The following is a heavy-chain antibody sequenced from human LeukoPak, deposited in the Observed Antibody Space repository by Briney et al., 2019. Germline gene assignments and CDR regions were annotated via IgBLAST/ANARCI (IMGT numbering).Heavy chain of an antibody. J-gene: IGHJ4*02. V-gene: IGHV3-21*05. CDR3: ARDALLWFGESYDY. Sequence: PGGSLRLSCAASGFTFSSYSMNWVRQAPGKGLEWVSYISSSSSYIYYADSVKGRFTISRDNAKNSLYLQMNSLRAEDTAVYYCARDALLWFGESYDYWGQGTLVTVSS. CDR1: GFTFSSYS. CDR2: ISSSSSYI. D-gene: IGHD3-10*01.